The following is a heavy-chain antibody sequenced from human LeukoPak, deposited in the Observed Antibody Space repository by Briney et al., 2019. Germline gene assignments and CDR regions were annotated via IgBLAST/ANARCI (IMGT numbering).Heavy chain of an antibody. J-gene: IGHJ3*02. CDR1: GFTFSSYS. CDR3: AKGKAAAVNDAFDI. D-gene: IGHD6-13*01. CDR2: ISYDVSNK. V-gene: IGHV3-30*04. Sequence: GGSLRLSCAASGFTFSSYSMHWVRQAPSKGLECVAVISYDVSNKYYADSVKGRFTISRDNSKNTLYLQMNSLRAEDTAVYYCAKGKAAAVNDAFDIWGQGTMVTVSS.